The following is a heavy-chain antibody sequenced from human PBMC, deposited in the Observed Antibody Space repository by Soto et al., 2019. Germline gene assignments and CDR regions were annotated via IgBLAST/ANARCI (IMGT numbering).Heavy chain of an antibody. CDR1: GFTFSSYG. Sequence: HPGGSLRLSCAASGFTFSSYGMHWVRQAPGKGLEWVAVIWYDGSNKYYADSVKGRFTISRDNSKNTLYLQMNSLRAEDTAVYYCARFPSRGTGTRSYYYYYGMDVWGQGTTVTVSS. V-gene: IGHV3-33*01. J-gene: IGHJ6*02. D-gene: IGHD1-1*01. CDR2: IWYDGSNK. CDR3: ARFPSRGTGTRSYYYYYGMDV.